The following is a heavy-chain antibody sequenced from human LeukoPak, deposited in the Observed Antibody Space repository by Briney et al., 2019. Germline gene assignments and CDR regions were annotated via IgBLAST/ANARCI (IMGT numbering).Heavy chain of an antibody. CDR3: ARQGVRGWGEFNY. CDR1: GGSISSSSYY. J-gene: IGHJ4*02. Sequence: PSETLSLTCTVSGGSISSSSYYWGWLRQPPGTGLEWLGSIYYSGSTYYNPSLKSRVTISVDTSKNQFSLKLSSGTAADTAVYYCARQGVRGWGEFNYWGQGTLVTVSS. D-gene: IGHD3-10*01. V-gene: IGHV4-39*01. CDR2: IYYSGST.